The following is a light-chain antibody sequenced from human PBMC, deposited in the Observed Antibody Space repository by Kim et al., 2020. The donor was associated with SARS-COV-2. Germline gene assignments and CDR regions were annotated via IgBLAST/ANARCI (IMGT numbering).Light chain of an antibody. CDR3: QQLSTFPLT. J-gene: IGKJ5*01. CDR2: AAS. CDR1: QGISTY. V-gene: IGKV1-9*01. Sequence: ASIGDRVTISCRASQGISTYLAWYQQKAGKGPKLLISAASILQRGVPSRFSGSASGTEFTLTITSLQPEDFATYYCQQLSTFPLTFGQGTRLEIK.